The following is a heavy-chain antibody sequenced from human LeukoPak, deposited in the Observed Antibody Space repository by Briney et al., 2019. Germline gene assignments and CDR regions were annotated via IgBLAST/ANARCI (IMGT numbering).Heavy chain of an antibody. CDR1: GGSISSGSYY. Sequence: PSETLSLTCTVSGGSISSGSYYWSWIRQPAGKGLGWIGRIYTSGSTNYNPSLKSRVTISVDTSKNQFSLKLSSVTAADTAVYYCARRGVYDSSGYYNDWGQGTLVTVSS. J-gene: IGHJ4*02. CDR2: IYTSGST. V-gene: IGHV4-61*02. CDR3: ARRGVYDSSGYYND. D-gene: IGHD3-22*01.